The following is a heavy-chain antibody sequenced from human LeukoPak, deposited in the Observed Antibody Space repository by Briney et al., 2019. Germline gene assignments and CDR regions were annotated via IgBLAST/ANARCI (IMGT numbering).Heavy chain of an antibody. J-gene: IGHJ4*02. CDR1: GGSISSSNW. Sequence: SGTLSLTCAVSGGSISSSNWWSWVRQPPGKGLEWIGEIYHSGSTNYNPSLKSRVTISVDKSKNQFSLKLSSVTAADTAVYYCAREGDYEDLYYFDYWGQGTLVTVSS. CDR2: IYHSGST. D-gene: IGHD4-17*01. V-gene: IGHV4-4*02. CDR3: AREGDYEDLYYFDY.